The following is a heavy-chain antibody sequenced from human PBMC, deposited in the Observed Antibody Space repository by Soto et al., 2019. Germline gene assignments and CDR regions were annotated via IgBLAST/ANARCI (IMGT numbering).Heavy chain of an antibody. J-gene: IGHJ5*02. CDR1: GASISSGTYY. Sequence: QVHLQESRPGLVKASETLSLTCTVFGASISSGTYYWTWIRQAPGKGLEWVGHIYYTGSTNYNPALKDRVTISVDTSKNHFSLQLTSVAAADTAVYYCARGAGFSYASTWFDIWGQGTLVTVSS. CDR3: ARGAGFSYASTWFDI. V-gene: IGHV4-61*03. CDR2: IYYTGST. D-gene: IGHD5-18*01.